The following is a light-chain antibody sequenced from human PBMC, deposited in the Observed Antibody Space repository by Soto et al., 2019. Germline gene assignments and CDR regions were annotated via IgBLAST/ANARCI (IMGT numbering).Light chain of an antibody. CDR2: EVS. Sequence: QSALTQPPSASGSPGQSVIISCTGTSSYVGGYNYVSWYQQHPGKAPKLMIYEVSKRPSGVPDRFSGSKSGNTASLTVSGLQAEDEADYYCSSYAGSNNWNFGTGTKLTVL. CDR3: SSYAGSNNWN. J-gene: IGLJ1*01. CDR1: SSYVGGYNY. V-gene: IGLV2-8*01.